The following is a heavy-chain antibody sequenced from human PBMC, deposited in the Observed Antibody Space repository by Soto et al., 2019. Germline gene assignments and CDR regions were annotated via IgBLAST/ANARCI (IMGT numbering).Heavy chain of an antibody. V-gene: IGHV5-10-1*01. Sequence: PGESLKISCKGSGYSFTSYWISWVRQMPGKGLEWMGRIDPSDSYTNYSPSFQGHVTISADKSISTAYLQWSSLKASDTAMYYCARQPIDIAVAGTGPTEPFDPWGQGTLVTVPQ. CDR1: GYSFTSYW. J-gene: IGHJ5*02. D-gene: IGHD6-19*01. CDR3: ARQPIDIAVAGTGPTEPFDP. CDR2: IDPSDSYT.